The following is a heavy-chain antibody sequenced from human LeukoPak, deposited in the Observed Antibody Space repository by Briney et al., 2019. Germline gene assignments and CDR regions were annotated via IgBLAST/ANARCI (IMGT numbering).Heavy chain of an antibody. V-gene: IGHV3-30*02. CDR3: AKERYYGSGRGRDFDY. D-gene: IGHD3-10*01. J-gene: IGHJ4*02. CDR2: IRYDGSNK. CDR1: GFTFSSYG. Sequence: PGGSLRLSCAASGFTFSSYGMHWVRQAPGKGLEWVAFIRYDGSNKYYADSVKGRFTISRDNSKNTLYLQMDSLRAEDTAVYYCAKERYYGSGRGRDFDYWGQGTLVTVSS.